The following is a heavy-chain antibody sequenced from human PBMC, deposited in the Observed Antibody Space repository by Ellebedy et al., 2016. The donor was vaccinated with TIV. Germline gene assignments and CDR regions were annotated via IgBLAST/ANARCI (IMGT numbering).Heavy chain of an antibody. CDR3: ARDRRFYDSSGYSRGFHLDF. J-gene: IGHJ4*02. CDR2: INTHNGET. CDR1: GYTFTNYG. D-gene: IGHD3-22*01. Sequence: AASVKVSCKASGYTFTNYGLNWVRQAPGQGLEWMGWINTHNGETHYAQKFQGRVTLITDTPTTTAYMELRSLRSDDTAVYYCARDRRFYDSSGYSRGFHLDFWGQGTLVTVSS. V-gene: IGHV1-18*04.